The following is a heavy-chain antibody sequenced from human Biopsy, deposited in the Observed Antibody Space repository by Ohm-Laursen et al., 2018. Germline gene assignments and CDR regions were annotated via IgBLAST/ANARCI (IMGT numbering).Heavy chain of an antibody. V-gene: IGHV3-53*01. CDR3: VKQWGGYNFDS. D-gene: IGHD1-14*01. CDR1: GFTVSSNY. Sequence: SLRFSCSASGFTVSSNYMNWVRQAPGKGLEWVAHIDVSDYNTYYADSVRGRFTISRDNSKQMVHLEINSLTADDTAVYYCVKQWGGYNFDSWGQGTLVTVSS. J-gene: IGHJ5*01. CDR2: IDVSDYNT.